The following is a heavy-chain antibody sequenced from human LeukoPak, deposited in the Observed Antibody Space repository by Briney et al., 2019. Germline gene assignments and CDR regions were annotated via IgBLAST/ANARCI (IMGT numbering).Heavy chain of an antibody. CDR2: INAGNGDA. V-gene: IGHV1-3*01. Sequence: ASVTVSFTASGYTFTTYAIHWVRQAPGRSLEWMGRINAGNGDAKYSQNFHDRITITRDTSASTVYMELTSLRSEDTAVYYCGKSAPSGFDPWGQGPLVTVSS. CDR3: GKSAPSGFDP. CDR1: GYTFTTYA. J-gene: IGHJ5*02.